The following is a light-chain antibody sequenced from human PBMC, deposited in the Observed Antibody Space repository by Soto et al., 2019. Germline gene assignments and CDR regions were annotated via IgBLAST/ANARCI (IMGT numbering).Light chain of an antibody. J-gene: IGKJ1*01. Sequence: DIQMTQSPSSVSASVGDRVTITCRASQDISSWLDWFQQKPGKAPKLLIYAASTLQAGVPSRFSGSGSGTDFTPTISSLQPEDFETYYCQQANIFPRMFAQGTRVEIK. CDR2: AAS. V-gene: IGKV1-12*01. CDR1: QDISSW. CDR3: QQANIFPRM.